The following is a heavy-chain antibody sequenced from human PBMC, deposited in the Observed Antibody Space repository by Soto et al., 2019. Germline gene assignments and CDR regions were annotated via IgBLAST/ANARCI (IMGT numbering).Heavy chain of an antibody. V-gene: IGHV4-34*01. CDR2: INHSGST. D-gene: IGHD3-22*01. J-gene: IGHJ4*02. Sequence: PSETLSLTCTVSVGSISSYYWTWIRQPPGTGLEWIGEINHSGSTNYNPSLKSRVTISVDTSKDQFSLKLSSVTAADTAVYYCARDDRDYYDSSGLDYWGQRTLVTVSS. CDR3: ARDDRDYYDSSGLDY. CDR1: VGSISSYY.